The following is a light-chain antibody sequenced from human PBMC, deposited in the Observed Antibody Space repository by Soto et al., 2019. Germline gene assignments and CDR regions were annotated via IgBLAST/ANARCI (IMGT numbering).Light chain of an antibody. CDR2: AAS. V-gene: IGKV1-39*01. CDR1: QSISSY. Sequence: IQITKSPTSLSASLAPGFTITYRASQSISSYLNWYQQKPGKAPKLLIYAASSLQSGVPSRFSGSGSGTDFTLTISSLQPEDFATYYCQQSYTTPPITFGLGTRLEIK. J-gene: IGKJ5*01. CDR3: QQSYTTPPIT.